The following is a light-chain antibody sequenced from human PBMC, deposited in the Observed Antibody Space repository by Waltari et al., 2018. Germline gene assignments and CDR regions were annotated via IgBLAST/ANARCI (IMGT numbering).Light chain of an antibody. V-gene: IGKV1-33*01. CDR1: QDISNH. Sequence: DIQMIQSSSSQPTSVGDRDTLTCQASQDISNHLNWYQHKAGKAPNLLIYDASTLEAGVPARFSGSGSGTAFTLTISSLQPEDIATYYCQQYDHPPYTFGQGTKLDI. CDR2: DAS. J-gene: IGKJ2*01. CDR3: QQYDHPPYT.